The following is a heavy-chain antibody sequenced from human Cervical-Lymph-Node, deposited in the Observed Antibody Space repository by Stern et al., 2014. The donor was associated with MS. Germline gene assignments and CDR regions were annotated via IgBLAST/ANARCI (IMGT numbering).Heavy chain of an antibody. CDR1: GFTFRSSG. CDR3: AREGGNTAEYFQH. J-gene: IGHJ1*01. D-gene: IGHD4-23*01. Sequence: MQLVESGGGVVQPGRSLRLSCAASGFTFRSSGMHWVRQAPGKGLEWLAIIWYDGSNRYYADSVKGRFTISRDNSKNTLYLQMNSLRAEDTAVYYCAREGGNTAEYFQHWGQGTLVTVSS. CDR2: IWYDGSNR. V-gene: IGHV3-33*01.